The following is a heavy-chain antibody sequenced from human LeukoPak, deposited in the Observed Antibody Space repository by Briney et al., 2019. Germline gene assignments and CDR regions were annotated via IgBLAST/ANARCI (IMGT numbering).Heavy chain of an antibody. J-gene: IGHJ4*02. Sequence: GGSLRLSCAASGFTLSSYWMHWVRQAPGKGLVWVSRINSDGSSTSYADSVKGRFTISRDNSKNTLYLQMNSLRAEDTAVHYCARDMRGSGYDILDYWGQGTLVTVSS. CDR3: ARDMRGSGYDILDY. D-gene: IGHD5-12*01. V-gene: IGHV3-74*01. CDR1: GFTLSSYW. CDR2: INSDGSST.